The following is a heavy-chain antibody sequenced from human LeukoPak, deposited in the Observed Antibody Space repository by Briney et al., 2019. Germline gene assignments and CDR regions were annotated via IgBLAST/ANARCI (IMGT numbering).Heavy chain of an antibody. CDR3: AKGGSGWYGYYFDY. Sequence: GGSLRLSCSASGFTFKNYALTWVRQAPGKGLEWVSTISGSGVKTYYADAMKGRVTISRDNSKNTLYLQMNSLRAGDTAVYYCAKGGSGWYGYYFDYWGQGTLVAVSS. CDR2: ISGSGVKT. CDR1: GFTFKNYA. V-gene: IGHV3-23*01. D-gene: IGHD6-19*01. J-gene: IGHJ4*02.